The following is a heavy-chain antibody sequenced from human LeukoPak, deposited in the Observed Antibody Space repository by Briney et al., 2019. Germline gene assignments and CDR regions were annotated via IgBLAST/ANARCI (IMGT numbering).Heavy chain of an antibody. CDR1: GFTFSSYG. D-gene: IGHD3-10*01. J-gene: IGHJ6*02. Sequence: PGGSLRLSCAASGFTFSSYGMHWVRQAPGKGLEWVAVISYDGRNKYYADSVKGRFTISRDNSKNTLYLQMNSLRAEDTAVYYCAKTRADYYGSGSHYYYGMDVWGQGTTVTVSS. CDR2: ISYDGRNK. CDR3: AKTRADYYGSGSHYYYGMDV. V-gene: IGHV3-30*18.